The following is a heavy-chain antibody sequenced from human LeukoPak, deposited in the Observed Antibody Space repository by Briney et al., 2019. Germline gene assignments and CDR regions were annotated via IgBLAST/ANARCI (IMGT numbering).Heavy chain of an antibody. CDR3: AKDDRWLQFCC. D-gene: IGHD5-24*01. V-gene: IGHV3-23*01. CDR1: GFTFSSYA. J-gene: IGHJ4*02. Sequence: PTGGSLRLSCAASGFTFSSYAMSWVRQAPGKGLEWVSAISGSGGSTYYADSVKGRFTISRDNSKNTVYLQMNSLRAEDTAVYYCAKDDRWLQFCCWGQGTLVTVSA. CDR2: ISGSGGST.